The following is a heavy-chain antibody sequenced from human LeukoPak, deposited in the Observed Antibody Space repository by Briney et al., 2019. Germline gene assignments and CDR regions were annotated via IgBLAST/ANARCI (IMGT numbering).Heavy chain of an antibody. CDR3: AKGSGGFSLSFDY. CDR1: GFTFSSYA. D-gene: IGHD6-25*01. CDR2: ISGSGGST. V-gene: IGHV3-23*01. Sequence: PGGSLRLSCAASGFTFSSYAMSWVRQAPGKGLEWVSAISGSGGSTYYADSVKGRFTISKHNSNKRLYLQMSSLRAEDTAVYYCAKGSGGFSLSFDYWGGGTLVTVSS. J-gene: IGHJ4*02.